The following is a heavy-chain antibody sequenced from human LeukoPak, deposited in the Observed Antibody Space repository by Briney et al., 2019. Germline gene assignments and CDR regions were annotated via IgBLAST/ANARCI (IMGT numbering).Heavy chain of an antibody. D-gene: IGHD2-2*01. CDR3: AKDNIVVVPAAPVDY. CDR1: GFTFSSYA. V-gene: IGHV3-23*01. CDR2: ISGSGGST. Sequence: GGSLRLSCAASGFTFSSYAMSWVRQAPGKGLEWVSAISGSGGSTYYADSVKGRFTISRDNSKNTLYLQMNSLRAEDTAVYYCAKDNIVVVPAAPVDYWGQGTLVTVYS. J-gene: IGHJ4*02.